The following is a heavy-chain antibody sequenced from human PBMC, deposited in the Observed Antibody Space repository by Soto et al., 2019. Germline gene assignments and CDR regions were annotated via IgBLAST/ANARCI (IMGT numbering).Heavy chain of an antibody. CDR3: ARVYSGSYYYDKGEAFDI. D-gene: IGHD1-26*01. J-gene: IGHJ3*02. CDR1: GYTFTSYA. V-gene: IGHV1-3*01. CDR2: INAGNGNT. Sequence: QVQLVQSGAEVKKPGASVKVSCKASGYTFTSYAMHWVRQAPGQRLEWMGWINAGNGNTKYSQKFQGRVTITRDTSASTAYMELSSLRSEDTAVYYCARVYSGSYYYDKGEAFDIWGQGTMVTVSS.